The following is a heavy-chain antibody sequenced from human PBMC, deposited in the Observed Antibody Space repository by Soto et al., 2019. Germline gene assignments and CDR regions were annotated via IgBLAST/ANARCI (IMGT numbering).Heavy chain of an antibody. D-gene: IGHD1-26*01. J-gene: IGHJ4*02. Sequence: EVQLVESGGGLVQPGGSLRLSCAASGFTFSTYWMTWVRQAPGKGLEWVANLNPDGSEKYYEDSLKGRFTISRDNAKTSLYLQMNSLRAEDTAVYYCARDSGRFYIDYWGQGTLVTVSS. CDR1: GFTFSTYW. CDR3: ARDSGRFYIDY. V-gene: IGHV3-7*04. CDR2: LNPDGSEK.